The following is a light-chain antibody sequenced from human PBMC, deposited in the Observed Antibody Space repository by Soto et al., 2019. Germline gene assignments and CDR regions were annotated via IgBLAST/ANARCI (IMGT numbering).Light chain of an antibody. V-gene: IGKV3-11*01. CDR2: DAS. CDR1: QSVATY. Sequence: EIVLTQSPGTLSLSPGERATLSCRASQSVATYLAWYQQKPGQPPRLLIYDASNRPTGIPARFSGSWSGTDSALTISSLEPDDLADYYGQQRLHWPPVTFGQGTRLEIK. CDR3: QQRLHWPPVT. J-gene: IGKJ5*01.